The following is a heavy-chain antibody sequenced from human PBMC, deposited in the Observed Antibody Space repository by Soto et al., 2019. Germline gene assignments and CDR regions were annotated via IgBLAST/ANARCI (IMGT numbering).Heavy chain of an antibody. V-gene: IGHV4-31*03. D-gene: IGHD3-10*01. CDR1: GGSISSGGYY. Sequence: QVQLQESGPGLVKPSQTLSLTCTVSGGSISSGGYYWSWIRQHPGKGLEWIGYIYYSGSTYYNRSLKSGVTISVDTSKNQFSLKLSSVTAADTAVYYCARDRLTMVRGDPKCGMDVWGQGTTVTVSS. CDR3: ARDRLTMVRGDPKCGMDV. CDR2: IYYSGST. J-gene: IGHJ6*02.